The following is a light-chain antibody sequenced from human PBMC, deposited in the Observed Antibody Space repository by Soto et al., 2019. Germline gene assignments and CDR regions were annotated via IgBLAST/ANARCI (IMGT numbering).Light chain of an antibody. J-gene: IGKJ1*01. CDR1: QSVSGN. V-gene: IGKV3-20*01. Sequence: EIVMTQSPDTLSVSPGERATLSCRASQSVSGNLAWYQQKPGQAPRLLIYGASSRATGIPDRFSGSGSGTDFTLTISRLEPEDFAVYYCQQYGSSPRTFGQGTKVDIK. CDR2: GAS. CDR3: QQYGSSPRT.